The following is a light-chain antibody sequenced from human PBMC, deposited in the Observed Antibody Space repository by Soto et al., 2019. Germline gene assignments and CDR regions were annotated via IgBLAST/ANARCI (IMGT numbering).Light chain of an antibody. J-gene: IGKJ5*01. V-gene: IGKV3-20*01. Sequence: LTQSPGTVSLSPGERATLSCRASQSVSSGYLAWYQQKPGQAPRLLIYGASTRATGIPDRFSGSGSGTDFTLTISRLEPEDFAVYYCQQYSSSPSITFGQGTLLEIK. CDR3: QQYSSSPSIT. CDR1: QSVSSGY. CDR2: GAS.